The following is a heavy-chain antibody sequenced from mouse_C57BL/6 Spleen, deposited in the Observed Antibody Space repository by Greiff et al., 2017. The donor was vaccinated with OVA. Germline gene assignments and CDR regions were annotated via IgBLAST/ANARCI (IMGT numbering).Heavy chain of an antibody. J-gene: IGHJ1*03. D-gene: IGHD4-1*01. CDR2: IDPSDSET. V-gene: IGHV1-52*01. Sequence: QVQLQQPGAELVRPGSSVKLSCTASGYTFTSYWMHWVKQRPIQGLEWIGNIDPSDSETHYNQKFKDKATLTVDKSSSTAYMQLSSLTSEDSAVYYGARRLNGTGWYFDDWGTGTTVTASS. CDR1: GYTFTSYW. CDR3: ARRLNGTGWYFDD.